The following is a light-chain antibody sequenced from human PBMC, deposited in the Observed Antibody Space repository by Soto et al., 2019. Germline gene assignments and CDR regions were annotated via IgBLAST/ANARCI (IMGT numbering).Light chain of an antibody. CDR1: QSVSSSY. J-gene: IGKJ1*01. V-gene: IGKV3-20*01. Sequence: HSLRTLHWSPGERASLSWRASQSVSSSYLSWYQQKPGQAPRLLMYGASSRATCIPDRFSGSGSRTDFTLTMSRLEHEDFAVYYCQEYSNALCTFAQGTDVDIK. CDR2: GAS. CDR3: QEYSNALCT.